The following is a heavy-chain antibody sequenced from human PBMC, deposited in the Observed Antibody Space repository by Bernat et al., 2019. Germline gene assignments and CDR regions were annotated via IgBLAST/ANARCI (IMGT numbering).Heavy chain of an antibody. CDR1: GFTLSTSW. CDR2: ITGDGSST. J-gene: IGHJ6*02. V-gene: IGHV3-74*01. D-gene: IGHD4-11*01. Sequence: EVQLVETGGGLVQPGGSLRLSCAASGFTLSTSWMHWVRQAPGKGLVWVSRITGDGSSTIYADPVKGGFTISRDNAKNTLYLQMNNLRAEDTAVYYCARDRSYTMDVWGQGTTVTVSS. CDR3: ARDRSYTMDV.